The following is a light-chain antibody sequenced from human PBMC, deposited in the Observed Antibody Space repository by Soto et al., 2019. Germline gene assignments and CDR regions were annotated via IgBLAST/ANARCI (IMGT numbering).Light chain of an antibody. CDR2: GAS. Sequence: THAPAALSVSPGVRDKKTVSASQSVSSTYLAWYQHKPGRAPRLLIDGASSRAAGIPDRFSGSGSGTDFTLTISSLEPEDVAVYYRQQRSTLPPIPFGQGTLLEI. J-gene: IGKJ5*01. CDR1: QSVSSTY. CDR3: QQRSTLPPIP. V-gene: IGKV3D-20*02.